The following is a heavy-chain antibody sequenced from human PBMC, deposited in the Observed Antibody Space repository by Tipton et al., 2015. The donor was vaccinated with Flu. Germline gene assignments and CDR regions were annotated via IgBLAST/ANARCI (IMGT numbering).Heavy chain of an antibody. J-gene: IGHJ4*02. CDR1: GFAFSSYW. CDR2: INEDGSTP. V-gene: IGHV3-7*03. Sequence: SLRLSCAASGFAFSSYWILWVRQAPGKGLVWVANINEDGSTPYYLGSVKGRFTISRDNARNSVFLHMNSLRVEDTAVYYCASQFSSLDYWGQGALVTVFS. CDR3: ASQFSSLDY.